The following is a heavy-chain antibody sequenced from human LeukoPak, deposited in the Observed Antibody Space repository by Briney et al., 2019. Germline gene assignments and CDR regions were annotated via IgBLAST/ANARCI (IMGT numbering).Heavy chain of an antibody. Sequence: SVKVSCKASGYTFTGYYMHWVRQAPGQGLEWMGRIIPILGIANYAQKFQGRVTITADKSTSTAYMELSSLRSEDTAVYYCARDSSGSLDYWGQGTLVTVSS. CDR2: IIPILGIA. J-gene: IGHJ4*02. CDR1: GYTFTGYY. V-gene: IGHV1-69*04. D-gene: IGHD3-22*01. CDR3: ARDSSGSLDY.